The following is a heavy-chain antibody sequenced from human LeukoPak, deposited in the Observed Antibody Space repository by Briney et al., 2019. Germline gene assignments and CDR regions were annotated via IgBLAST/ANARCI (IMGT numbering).Heavy chain of an antibody. D-gene: IGHD4-17*01. CDR1: GGSISGYY. J-gene: IGHJ5*02. V-gene: IGHV4-59*08. Sequence: SETLSLTCTVSGGSISGYYWSWIRQPPGKGPEWIGHIHYMGSTNYNPSLKSRVTMSIDTSKNQLSLNLQSVTAADTAMYYCAKWAQDYGDYSWFDPWGQGTLVTVSS. CDR2: IHYMGST. CDR3: AKWAQDYGDYSWFDP.